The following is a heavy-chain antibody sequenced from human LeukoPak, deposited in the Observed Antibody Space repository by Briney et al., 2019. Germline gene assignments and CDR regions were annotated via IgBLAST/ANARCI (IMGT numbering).Heavy chain of an antibody. CDR1: GGTFSSYA. CDR2: IIPIFGTA. Sequence: SVKVSCKASGGTFSSYAISWVRQAPGQGLEWMGGIIPIFGTANYAQKFQGRVTITADKSTSTAYMELSGLRSEDTAVYYCARTVGYSGYDYLAWFDYWGQGTLVTVSS. CDR3: ARTVGYSGYDYLAWFDY. V-gene: IGHV1-69*06. J-gene: IGHJ4*02. D-gene: IGHD5-12*01.